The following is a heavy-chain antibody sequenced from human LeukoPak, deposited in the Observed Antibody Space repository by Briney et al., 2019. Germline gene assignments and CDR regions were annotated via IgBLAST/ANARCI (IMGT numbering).Heavy chain of an antibody. CDR2: IYYSGST. CDR3: ARGRGVTGYYPPTLDY. Sequence: PSETLSLTCTVSGGSISSGDYYWSWIRQPLGKGLEWIGYIYYSGSTYYNPSLKSRVTISVDTSKNQFSLKLSSVTAADTAVYYCARGRGVTGYYPPTLDYWGQGTLVTVSS. V-gene: IGHV4-30-4*08. CDR1: GGSISSGDYY. J-gene: IGHJ4*02. D-gene: IGHD3-9*01.